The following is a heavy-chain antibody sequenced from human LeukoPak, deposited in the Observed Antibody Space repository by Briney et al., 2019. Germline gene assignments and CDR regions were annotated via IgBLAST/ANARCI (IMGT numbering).Heavy chain of an antibody. CDR1: GGSISSYY. V-gene: IGHV4-59*08. J-gene: IGHJ5*02. D-gene: IGHD3-10*01. CDR2: IYCSGST. CDR3: ARHIRRFGELFSWFDP. Sequence: SETLSLTCTVSGGSISSYYWSWIRQPPGKGLEWIGYIYCSGSTNYNPSLKSRVTISVDTSKNQFSLKLSSVTAADTAVYYCARHIRRFGELFSWFDPWGQGTLVTVSS.